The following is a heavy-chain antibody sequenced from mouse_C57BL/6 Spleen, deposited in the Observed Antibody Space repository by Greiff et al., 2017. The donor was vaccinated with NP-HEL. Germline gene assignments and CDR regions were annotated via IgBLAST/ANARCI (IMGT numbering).Heavy chain of an antibody. CDR2: INPNNGGT. CDR1: GYTFTDYY. J-gene: IGHJ1*03. D-gene: IGHD1-1*01. CDR3: ARGFPYYYGSSYEYFDV. V-gene: IGHV1-26*01. Sequence: VQLQQSGPELVKPGASVKISCKASGYTFTDYYMNWVKQSHGKSLEWIGDINPNNGGTSYNQKFKGKATLTVDKSSSTAYIALRSLTSEDSAVYYCARGFPYYYGSSYEYFDVWGTGTTVTVSS.